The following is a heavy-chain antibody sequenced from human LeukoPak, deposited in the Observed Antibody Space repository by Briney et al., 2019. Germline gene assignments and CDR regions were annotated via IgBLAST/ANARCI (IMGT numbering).Heavy chain of an antibody. V-gene: IGHV1-46*01. J-gene: IGHJ4*02. CDR3: ARAERITMIVALLFDY. CDR2: INPGGGSK. CDR1: GYTFTSYY. Sequence: ASVKVSCKASGYTFTSYYMHWVRQAPGQGLEWVGIINPGGGSKSYAQRFQGRVTLTRDTSTSTVYMELSSLRSEDTAVYYCARAERITMIVALLFDYWGQGTLVTVSS. D-gene: IGHD3-22*01.